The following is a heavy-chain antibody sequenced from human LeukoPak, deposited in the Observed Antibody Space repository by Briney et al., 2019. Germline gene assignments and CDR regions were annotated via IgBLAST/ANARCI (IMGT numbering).Heavy chain of an antibody. V-gene: IGHV4-31*03. Sequence: TLSLTCTVSGGSISSSSYYWSWIRQHPGKGLEWIGYIHHSGSAYYSPTLKSRLTISVDTAKNQFSLQMSSVTVADTAVYYCARVRDSFDYWGQGTLVTVSS. CDR3: ARVRDSFDY. CDR2: IHHSGSA. J-gene: IGHJ4*02. CDR1: GGSISSSSYY.